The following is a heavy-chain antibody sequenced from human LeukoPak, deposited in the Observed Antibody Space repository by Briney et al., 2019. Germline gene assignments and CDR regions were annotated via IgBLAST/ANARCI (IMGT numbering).Heavy chain of an antibody. CDR2: INTDGSST. CDR1: GFAFSSYW. V-gene: IGHV3-74*01. CDR3: ARGIAARYYFDY. J-gene: IGHJ4*02. D-gene: IGHD6-6*01. Sequence: GGSLRLSCATSGFAFSSYWMHWVRQAPGKGLVWVSRINTDGSSTTYADSVKGRFTISRDSAKNTLYLQMNSLRAEDTAVYYCARGIAARYYFDYWGQGTLVTVSS.